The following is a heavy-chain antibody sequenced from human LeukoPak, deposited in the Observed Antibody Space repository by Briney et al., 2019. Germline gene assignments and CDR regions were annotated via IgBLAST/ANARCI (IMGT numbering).Heavy chain of an antibody. V-gene: IGHV1-2*02. Sequence: GASVKVSCKASGYTFTGYYMHWVRQAPGQGLEWMGWINPNSGGTNYAQKFQGRVTMTRDTSISTAYMELSGLTSDDTAIYYCARYFAVPDGGGFDYWGQGTLVTVSS. J-gene: IGHJ4*02. CDR1: GYTFTGYY. D-gene: IGHD3-3*01. CDR2: INPNSGGT. CDR3: ARYFAVPDGGGFDY.